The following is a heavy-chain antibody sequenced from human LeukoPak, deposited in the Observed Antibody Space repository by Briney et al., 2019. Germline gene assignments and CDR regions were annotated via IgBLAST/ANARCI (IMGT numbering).Heavy chain of an antibody. J-gene: IGHJ6*02. V-gene: IGHV1-2*02. Sequence: ASVKVSCKASGYTFTGYYMHWVRQAPGQGLEWMGWINPNSGGTNYAQKFQGRVTMTRDTSISTAYMELSRLRSDDTAVYYCAGPDLPQYYYYGMDVWGQGTTVTVSS. CDR1: GYTFTGYY. CDR2: INPNSGGT. CDR3: AGPDLPQYYYYGMDV.